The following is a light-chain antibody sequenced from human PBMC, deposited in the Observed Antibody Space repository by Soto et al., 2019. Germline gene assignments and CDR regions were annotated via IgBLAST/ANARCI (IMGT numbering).Light chain of an antibody. CDR3: QQYVNSPIT. V-gene: IGKV3-20*01. J-gene: IGKJ5*01. Sequence: ELVLTQSPVTLSLSPGEIATLSWRASQSVSSNYLAWYQQKPGQTPRLLIYGASSRATGIPDRFSGSGSGTDFTLTISRLEPEDFVVYYCQQYVNSPITFGQGTRLEIK. CDR1: QSVSSNY. CDR2: GAS.